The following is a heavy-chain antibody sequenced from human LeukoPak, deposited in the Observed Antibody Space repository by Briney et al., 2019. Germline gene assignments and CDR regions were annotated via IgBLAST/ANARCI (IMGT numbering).Heavy chain of an antibody. J-gene: IGHJ4*02. Sequence: PGGSLRLSCAASGFTFSSYWMHWVRQAPGKGLEWVAIIRSDGSDRYYADSVKGRFTISRDNSKSTLYLQLSSLRAEDTAVYYCARSYGDATFDYWGQGTLVTVSS. CDR2: IRSDGSDR. V-gene: IGHV3-33*08. CDR1: GFTFSSYW. CDR3: ARSYGDATFDY. D-gene: IGHD4-17*01.